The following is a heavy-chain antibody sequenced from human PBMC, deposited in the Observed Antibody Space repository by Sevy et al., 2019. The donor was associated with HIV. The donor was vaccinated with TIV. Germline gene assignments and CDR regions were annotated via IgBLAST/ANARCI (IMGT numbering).Heavy chain of an antibody. CDR3: ARDPRMYGDYLLAYLDY. CDR1: GFTPSTYG. V-gene: IGHV3-33*01. CDR2: IGYDGNNK. Sequence: GGSLRLSCAGSGFTPSTYGMHWVRQAPGKGLEWVAVIGYDGNNKYYADSVKGRFTISRDNSKNTLFLQMDSLRAEDTAVYYCARDPRMYGDYLLAYLDYWGQGALVTVSS. J-gene: IGHJ4*02. D-gene: IGHD2-8*01.